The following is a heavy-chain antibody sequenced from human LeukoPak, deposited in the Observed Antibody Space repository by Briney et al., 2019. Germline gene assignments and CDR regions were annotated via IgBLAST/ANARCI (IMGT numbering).Heavy chain of an antibody. V-gene: IGHV3-23*01. D-gene: IGHD3-10*01. CDR1: GFTFSNYA. CDR3: VKGFVHPTYYFDY. Sequence: PGGSLRLSCATSGFTFSNYAMMWVRQAPGKRLEWVSSITGSGDGTYYADSVRGRFTISRDNSENTLYLQLNSLRAEDTAVYFCVKGFVHPTYYFDYWGQGTLGTVSS. J-gene: IGHJ4*02. CDR2: ITGSGDGT.